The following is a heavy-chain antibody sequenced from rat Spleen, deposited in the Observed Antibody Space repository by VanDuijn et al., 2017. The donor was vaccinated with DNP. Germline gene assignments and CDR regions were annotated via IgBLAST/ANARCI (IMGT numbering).Heavy chain of an antibody. CDR2: INTDGGGS. D-gene: IGHD1-1*01. J-gene: IGHJ2*01. V-gene: IGHV5-58*01. CDR1: GFTFSSYW. Sequence: EVQLVETGGGLVQPGRSLKLSCVASGFTFSSYWMYWIRQAPGKGLEWVASINTDGGGSYYPDSVKGRFTISRDNAENTLFLQMISLRSEDTATYYCATVGTTVPFDYGGQGVMVTVSS. CDR3: ATVGTTVPFDY.